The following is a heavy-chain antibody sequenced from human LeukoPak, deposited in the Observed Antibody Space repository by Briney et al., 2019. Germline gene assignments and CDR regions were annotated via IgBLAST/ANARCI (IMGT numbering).Heavy chain of an antibody. V-gene: IGHV3-23*01. CDR2: ISGSGDTL. Sequence: GGSLRLSCAVSGFTFRSYAMSWVRQAPGKGLEWVSAISGSGDTLYYADSVKGRFTVSRDNSNNTLYLLMNSLRAEDTAVYYCAKGPDTVATIGGQGTLVTVSS. J-gene: IGHJ4*02. D-gene: IGHD5-12*01. CDR3: AKGPDTVATI. CDR1: GFTFRSYA.